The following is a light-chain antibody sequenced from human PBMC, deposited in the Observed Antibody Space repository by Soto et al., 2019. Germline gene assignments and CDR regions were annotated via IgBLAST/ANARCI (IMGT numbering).Light chain of an antibody. Sequence: QSALTQPASVSGSPGQSITISCTGTSDDIGRYNSVTWYQQYPGKATKVTIYDVSYRPSGVSDRFSGSNTGNTASLTTSGLQPDDDASYYCSSYTTSPTIVFGGGTQLTVL. J-gene: IGLJ2*01. CDR3: SSYTTSPTIV. CDR1: SDDIGRYNS. CDR2: DVS. V-gene: IGLV2-14*01.